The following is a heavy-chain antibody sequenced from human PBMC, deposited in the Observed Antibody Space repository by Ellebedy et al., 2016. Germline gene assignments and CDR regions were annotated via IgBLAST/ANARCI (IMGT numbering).Heavy chain of an antibody. D-gene: IGHD3-10*01. V-gene: IGHV4-61*01. J-gene: IGHJ6*02. Sequence: SETLSLXCTVSGGSVSSGSYYWSWLRQPPGKGLEWIGYIYYSGNTNYNSSLKSRVTISVDTSKNQFSLNLSSVTAADTAVYYCARDLYGSGSQYYYGRDVWGQGTTVTVSS. CDR3: ARDLYGSGSQYYYGRDV. CDR2: IYYSGNT. CDR1: GGSVSSGSYY.